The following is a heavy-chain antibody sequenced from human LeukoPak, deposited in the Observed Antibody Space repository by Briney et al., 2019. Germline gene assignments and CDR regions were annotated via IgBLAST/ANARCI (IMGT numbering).Heavy chain of an antibody. CDR3: ARALWFGETFPAY. D-gene: IGHD3-10*01. V-gene: IGHV3-48*01. Sequence: PGGSLRLSCAASGLTISSYSMNWVRQAPGKGLQWVSYISSSSSTIYYADSVKGRFTLSRDNAKNSLYLQMNSLRAEDTAVYYCARALWFGETFPAYWGQGTLVTVSS. CDR1: GLTISSYS. J-gene: IGHJ4*02. CDR2: ISSSSSTI.